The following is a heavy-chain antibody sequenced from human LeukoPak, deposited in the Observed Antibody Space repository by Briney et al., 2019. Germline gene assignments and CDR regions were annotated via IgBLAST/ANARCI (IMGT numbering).Heavy chain of an antibody. D-gene: IGHD4-23*01. CDR3: ARGPDYGGTFDY. V-gene: IGHV4-59*01. CDR1: GGSISSYY. J-gene: IGHJ4*02. CDR2: IYYSGST. Sequence: SETLSLTCTVSGGSISSYYWSWIRQPPGKGLEWIGYIYYSGSTNYNPSLKSRVTISVDTSENQFSLKLSSVTAADTAVYYCARGPDYGGTFDYWGQGTLVTVSS.